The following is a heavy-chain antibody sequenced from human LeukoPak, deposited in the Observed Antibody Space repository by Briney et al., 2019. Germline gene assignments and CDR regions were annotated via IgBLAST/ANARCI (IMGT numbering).Heavy chain of an antibody. CDR2: IYTSGST. CDR1: GGSISSYY. V-gene: IGHV4-4*07. D-gene: IGHD3-3*01. Sequence: SETLSLTCTVSGGSISSYYWSWIRQPAGKGLEWIGRIYTSGSTNYNPSLKSRVTMSVDTSKNQFSLKLSSVTAADTAVYYCARDSYDFWSGPAGSWFDPWGQGTLVTVSS. J-gene: IGHJ5*02. CDR3: ARDSYDFWSGPAGSWFDP.